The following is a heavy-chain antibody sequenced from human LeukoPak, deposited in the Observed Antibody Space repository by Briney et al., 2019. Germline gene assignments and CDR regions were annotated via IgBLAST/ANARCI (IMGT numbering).Heavy chain of an antibody. V-gene: IGHV3-7*04. D-gene: IGHD5-24*01. CDR2: IKQDGSKK. CDR1: GFTFDNAW. Sequence: GSLRLSCAASGFTFDNAWMTWVRQAPGKGLEWVANIKQDGSKKSYVDSVKGRFTISRDNAKNSLYLQMNSLRAEDTAIYYCTRVGYIDEGIDYWGQGTLVTVSS. CDR3: TRVGYIDEGIDY. J-gene: IGHJ4*02.